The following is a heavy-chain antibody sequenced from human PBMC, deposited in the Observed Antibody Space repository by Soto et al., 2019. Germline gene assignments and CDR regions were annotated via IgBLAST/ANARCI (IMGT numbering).Heavy chain of an antibody. D-gene: IGHD2-15*01. CDR3: ARDTQGYCSGGSCYAGDAFDI. Sequence: PSETLSLTCTVSGGSICSYYWSWIRQPPGKGLEWIGYIYYSGSTNYNPSLKSRVTISVDTSKNQFSLKLSSVTAADTAVYYCARDTQGYCSGGSCYAGDAFDIWGQGTMVTVSS. J-gene: IGHJ3*02. CDR2: IYYSGST. V-gene: IGHV4-59*01. CDR1: GGSICSYY.